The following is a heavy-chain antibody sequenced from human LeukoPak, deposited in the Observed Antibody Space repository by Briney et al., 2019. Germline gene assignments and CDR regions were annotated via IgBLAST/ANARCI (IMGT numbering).Heavy chain of an antibody. V-gene: IGHV3-23*01. CDR3: AKGGKWDVTPFDY. CDR2: ISGGGGST. D-gene: IGHD1-26*01. Sequence: GGSLRLSCAASGFTFTSYSMNWVRQAPGKGLEWVSTISGGGGSTYYADSVKGRFTISRDNSKNTLYLQVNSLRAEDTAVYYCAKGGKWDVTPFDYWGRGTLVTVSS. CDR1: GFTFTSYS. J-gene: IGHJ4*02.